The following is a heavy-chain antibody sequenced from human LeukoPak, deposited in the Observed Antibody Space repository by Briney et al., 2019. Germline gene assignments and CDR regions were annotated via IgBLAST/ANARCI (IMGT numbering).Heavy chain of an antibody. CDR2: INSDGSST. Sequence: PGGSLRLSCAASGFTFSSYWMHWVRQAPGKGLVWVSRINSDGSSTSYADSVKGRFTISRDNAKNTLYLQMNSLRAEDTAVYYCARDVTMVRGVIILSVDAFDIWGQGTMVTVSS. CDR3: ARDVTMVRGVIILSVDAFDI. CDR1: GFTFSSYW. J-gene: IGHJ3*02. D-gene: IGHD3-10*01. V-gene: IGHV3-74*01.